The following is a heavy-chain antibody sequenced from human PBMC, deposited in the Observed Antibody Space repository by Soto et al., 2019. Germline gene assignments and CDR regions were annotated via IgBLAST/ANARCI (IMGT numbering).Heavy chain of an antibody. CDR3: ARVVSYDSSGSPRGNYFDY. Sequence: SETLSLTCAVYGGSFSGYYWSWIRQPPGKGLEWIGEINHSGSTNYNPSLKSRVTISVDTSKNQFSLKLSSVTAADTAVYYCARVVSYDSSGSPRGNYFDYWGQGTLVTVSS. CDR1: GGSFSGYY. CDR2: INHSGST. V-gene: IGHV4-34*01. J-gene: IGHJ4*02. D-gene: IGHD3-22*01.